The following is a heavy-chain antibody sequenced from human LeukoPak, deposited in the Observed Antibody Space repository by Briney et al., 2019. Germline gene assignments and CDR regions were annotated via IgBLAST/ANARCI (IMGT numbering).Heavy chain of an antibody. Sequence: GGSLRLSCAASGFTFSNAWMIWVRQAPGKGLEWVGRIKSKTDGGTTDYAAPVTGRFTISRDDSKNTLYLQMNSLKTEDTAVYYCTTNHCTNGICYFFDIWGQGTMVTVSS. CDR3: TTNHCTNGICYFFDI. V-gene: IGHV3-15*01. CDR2: IKSKTDGGTT. D-gene: IGHD2-8*01. CDR1: GFTFSNAW. J-gene: IGHJ3*02.